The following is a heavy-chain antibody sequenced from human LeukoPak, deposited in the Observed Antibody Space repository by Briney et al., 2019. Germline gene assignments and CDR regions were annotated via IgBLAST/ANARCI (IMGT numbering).Heavy chain of an antibody. Sequence: ASVKVSCKASGYTFTSYDINWVRQATGQGLEWMGWMNPNSGNTGYAQKFQGRVTMTRDTSTSTVYMELSSLRSEDTAVYYCARDSLYCTNGVCPVDRYLDYWGQGTLVTVSS. J-gene: IGHJ4*02. CDR1: GYTFTSYD. D-gene: IGHD2-8*01. V-gene: IGHV1-8*01. CDR2: MNPNSGNT. CDR3: ARDSLYCTNGVCPVDRYLDY.